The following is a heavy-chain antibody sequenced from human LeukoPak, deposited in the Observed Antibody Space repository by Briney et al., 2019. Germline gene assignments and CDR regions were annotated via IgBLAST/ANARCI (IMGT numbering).Heavy chain of an antibody. CDR2: ISASGNDI. CDR3: AKRGYYYDSSGYYYFDY. Sequence: GGSLRLSCAASGFTFSNFAMSWVRQAPGKGLEWVSVISASGNDIYYADSVKGRFTISRDNSGNTLYLQMNSLRAEDTAVYYCAKRGYYYDSSGYYYFDYWGQGTLVTVSS. J-gene: IGHJ4*02. D-gene: IGHD3-22*01. CDR1: GFTFSNFA. V-gene: IGHV3-23*01.